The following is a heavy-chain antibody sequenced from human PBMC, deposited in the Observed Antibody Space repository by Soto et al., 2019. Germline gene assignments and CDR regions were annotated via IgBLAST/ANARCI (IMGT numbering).Heavy chain of an antibody. Sequence: VQLLESGGGLVQPGGSLRLSCAASGFTFSSYAMSWVRQAPGKGLEWVSAISGSGGSTYYADSVKGRFTISRDNSKNTLYLQMNSLRAEDTAVYYCARKVEYCSGGSCHNWFDPWGQGTLVTVSS. J-gene: IGHJ5*02. V-gene: IGHV3-23*01. CDR2: ISGSGGST. CDR3: ARKVEYCSGGSCHNWFDP. D-gene: IGHD2-15*01. CDR1: GFTFSSYA.